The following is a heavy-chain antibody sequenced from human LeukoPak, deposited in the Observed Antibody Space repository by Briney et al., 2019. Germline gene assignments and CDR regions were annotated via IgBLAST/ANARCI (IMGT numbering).Heavy chain of an antibody. J-gene: IGHJ4*02. D-gene: IGHD3-16*01. CDR2: IRHSGNT. Sequence: SETLSLTCTVSGGSISTNFWSWIRQPPGKGLEWIGYIRHSGNTNYNPSLRSRVTISVDTSKNQFSLKLSSVTAADTAVYYCARDVTPVTLWGQGTLVTVSS. V-gene: IGHV4-59*01. CDR1: GGSISTNF. CDR3: ARDVTPVTL.